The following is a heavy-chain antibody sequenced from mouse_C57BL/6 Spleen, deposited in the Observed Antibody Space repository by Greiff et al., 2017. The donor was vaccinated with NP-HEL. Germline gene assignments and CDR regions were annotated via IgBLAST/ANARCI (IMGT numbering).Heavy chain of an antibody. CDR3: TRAYYGNYYYAMDY. CDR1: GFTFSSYA. CDR2: ISSGGDYI. Sequence: EVQLVESGEGLVKPGGSLKLSCAASGFTFSSYAMSWVRQTPEKRLEWVAYISSGGDYIYYADTVKGRFTISRDNARNTLYLQMSSLKSEDTAMYYCTRAYYGNYYYAMDYWGQGTSVTVSS. J-gene: IGHJ4*01. D-gene: IGHD2-10*01. V-gene: IGHV5-9-1*02.